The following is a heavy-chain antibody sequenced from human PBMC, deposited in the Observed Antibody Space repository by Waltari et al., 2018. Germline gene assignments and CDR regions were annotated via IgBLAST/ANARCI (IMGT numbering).Heavy chain of an antibody. J-gene: IGHJ5*02. Sequence: QVQLQESGPGLVKPSETLSLPCTVSGGSISSHYWSWIRQPPGKGLEWIGYIYYSGGNNYDTSLKSRVTISVDTSKNQFSLKLSSVTAADTAVYYCAREVDYGDLNWFDPWGQGTLVTVSS. D-gene: IGHD4-17*01. CDR1: GGSISSHY. V-gene: IGHV4-59*11. CDR3: AREVDYGDLNWFDP. CDR2: IYYSGGN.